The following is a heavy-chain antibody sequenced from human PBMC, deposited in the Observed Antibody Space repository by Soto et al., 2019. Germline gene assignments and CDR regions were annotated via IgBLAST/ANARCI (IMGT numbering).Heavy chain of an antibody. D-gene: IGHD1-26*01. Sequence: ASVKVSCKASGYTFTRYYINWVRQAPGQGLEWMGWVSAYNGNTHYEQKLQGRVTLTTDTSTSTAYMELGSLRSDDTAVYFCARGGQWDFLSDYWGQGTLVTV. CDR1: GYTFTRYY. CDR2: VSAYNGNT. V-gene: IGHV1-18*01. J-gene: IGHJ4*02. CDR3: ARGGQWDFLSDY.